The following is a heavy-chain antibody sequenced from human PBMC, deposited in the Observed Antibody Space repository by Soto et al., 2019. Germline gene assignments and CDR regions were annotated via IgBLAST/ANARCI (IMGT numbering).Heavy chain of an antibody. V-gene: IGHV4-39*07. CDR1: GDSITSGSYY. Sequence: SETLSLTCTVSGDSITSGSYYWGWIRQPPGKGLEWIGNIYYSGSTNYNPSLKSRVTISVDTSKNQFSLKLSSVTAADTAVYYCARGWWEARPSIDYYYGMDVWGQGTTVTVSS. CDR2: IYYSGST. CDR3: ARGWWEARPSIDYYYGMDV. D-gene: IGHD6-6*01. J-gene: IGHJ6*02.